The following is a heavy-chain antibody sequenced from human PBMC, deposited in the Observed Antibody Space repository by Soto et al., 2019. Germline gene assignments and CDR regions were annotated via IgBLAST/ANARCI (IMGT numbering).Heavy chain of an antibody. V-gene: IGHV3-23*01. Sequence: EVQLLESGGGLVQPGGSLRLSCAASGFTFSNYAMTWVRQAPGKGLEWVSTISGGGDGTFYADSVKGHFTISRDNSRNTVYLQMNSLRAEDTAVYYCAKKGLGSLTTYCNSGDCHYAFEIWGQGTMVTVSS. CDR3: AKKGLGSLTTYCNSGDCHYAFEI. J-gene: IGHJ3*02. D-gene: IGHD2-21*02. CDR2: ISGGGDGT. CDR1: GFTFSNYA.